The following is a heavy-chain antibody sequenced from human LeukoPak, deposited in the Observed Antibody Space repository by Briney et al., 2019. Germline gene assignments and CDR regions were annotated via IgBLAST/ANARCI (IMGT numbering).Heavy chain of an antibody. CDR2: KRYHGSNK. CDR3: AGRDSYNQGFRAFDI. J-gene: IGHJ3*02. Sequence: GVPLRLSCAASGFTFSSYGMHWVRQAPGKGLEWVTVKRYHGSNKYYADSVKGRFTISRDNSKNTLYLQMNSLRAEDTAVYYCAGRDSYNQGFRAFDIWGQGTMVTVSS. D-gene: IGHD5-24*01. V-gene: IGHV3-30*02. CDR1: GFTFSSYG.